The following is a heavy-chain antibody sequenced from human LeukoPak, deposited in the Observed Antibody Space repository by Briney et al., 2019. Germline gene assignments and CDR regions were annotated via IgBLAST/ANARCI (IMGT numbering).Heavy chain of an antibody. CDR2: INHSGST. J-gene: IGHJ3*02. D-gene: IGHD3-3*01. CDR3: ARVFWRDAFDI. Sequence: SETLSLTCTVSGGSISSYYWSWIRQPPGKGLEWIGEINHSGSTNYNPSLKSRVTISVDTSKNQFSLKLSSVTAADTAVYYCARVFWRDAFDIWGQGTMVTVSS. V-gene: IGHV4-34*01. CDR1: GGSISSYY.